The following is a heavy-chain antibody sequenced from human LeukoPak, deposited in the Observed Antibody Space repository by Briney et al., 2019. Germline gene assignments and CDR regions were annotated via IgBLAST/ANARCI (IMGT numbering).Heavy chain of an antibody. CDR2: IYFGGDT. CDR1: GFTVSSNY. V-gene: IGHV3-53*05. Sequence: GGSLRLSCAASGFTVSSNYMSWVRQAPGKGLEWVSGIYFGGDTGYADSVKGRLTISRDKSKNTLYLQMNSLRAEDTAVYYCASGYCSGGSCGGAYYYYGMDVWGQGTTVTVSS. CDR3: ASGYCSGGSCGGAYYYYGMDV. J-gene: IGHJ6*02. D-gene: IGHD2-15*01.